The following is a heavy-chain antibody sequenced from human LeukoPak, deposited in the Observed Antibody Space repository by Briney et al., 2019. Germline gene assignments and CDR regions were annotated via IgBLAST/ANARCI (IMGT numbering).Heavy chain of an antibody. CDR3: VRQKKSHGNFDY. D-gene: IGHD1-26*01. CDR1: GFTFSDHA. V-gene: IGHV3-13*01. J-gene: IGHJ4*02. CDR2: VGIAADT. Sequence: GGSLRLSCAASGFTFSDHAMHWVRQAPGKGLEWVSAVGIAADTFYPGSVKGRFTISRENAKNSLYLQMNSLRVEDTAVYYCVRQKKSHGNFDYWGQGTLVTVSS.